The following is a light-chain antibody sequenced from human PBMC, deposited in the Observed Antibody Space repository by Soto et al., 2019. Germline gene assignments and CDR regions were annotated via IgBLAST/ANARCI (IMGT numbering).Light chain of an antibody. V-gene: IGKV3-20*01. CDR2: GAS. Sequence: VMTQSPATLSVSPGERATLSRTASQSVSSSYLAWYQQKPGQAPRLLIYGASSRATGIPDRFSGSGSGTDFTLTISRLEPEDFAVYYCQQYGTSPWTFGQGTKVDIK. CDR1: QSVSSSY. J-gene: IGKJ1*01. CDR3: QQYGTSPWT.